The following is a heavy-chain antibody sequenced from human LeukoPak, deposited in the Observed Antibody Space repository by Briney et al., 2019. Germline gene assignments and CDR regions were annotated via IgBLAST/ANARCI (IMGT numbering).Heavy chain of an antibody. J-gene: IGHJ4*02. CDR3: ARQNYGAAPLRY. CDR2: INHSGRT. CDR1: GGSFSGYY. D-gene: IGHD4/OR15-4a*01. V-gene: IGHV4-34*01. Sequence: PSETLSLTCAVYGGSFSGYYWSWIRQPPGKGLEWIGEINHSGRTNYNPSLKSRATISVDTSKNQFSLKLSSVTAADTAVYYCARQNYGAAPLRYWGQGTLVTVSS.